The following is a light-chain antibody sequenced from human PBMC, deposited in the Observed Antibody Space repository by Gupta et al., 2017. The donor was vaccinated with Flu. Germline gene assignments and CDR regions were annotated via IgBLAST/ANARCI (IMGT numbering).Light chain of an antibody. Sequence: XMAQSXTTLSXSPGERAALFCRASQSVSSNLAWYQQKPGQAPRLLIYRASARATGIPARFSGSGSGTEFTLTISNLQSEDFAVYYCQQYNNWPPLTFGQGTKVEIK. V-gene: IGKV3-15*01. CDR2: RAS. CDR3: QQYNNWPPLT. J-gene: IGKJ1*01. CDR1: QSVSSN.